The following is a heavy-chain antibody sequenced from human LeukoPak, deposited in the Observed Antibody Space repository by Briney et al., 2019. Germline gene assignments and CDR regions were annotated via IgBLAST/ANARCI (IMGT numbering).Heavy chain of an antibody. CDR1: GFTFSSYS. CDR3: ARDLVGAPDY. CDR2: ISSSSSYI. V-gene: IGHV3-21*01. D-gene: IGHD1-26*01. J-gene: IGHJ4*02. Sequence: GGSLRLYCAASGFTFSSYSMNWVRQAPGKGLEWVSSISSSSSYIYYADSVKGRFTISRDNAKNSLYLQMNSLRVEDTAVYYCARDLVGAPDYWGQGTLVTVSS.